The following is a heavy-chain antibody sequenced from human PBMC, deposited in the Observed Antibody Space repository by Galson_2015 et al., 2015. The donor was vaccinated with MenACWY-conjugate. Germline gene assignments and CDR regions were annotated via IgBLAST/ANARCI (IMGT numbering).Heavy chain of an antibody. Sequence: SLRLSCAASGFTFSSYAMSWVRQAPGKGLEWVSAISGSGGSTYYADSVKGRFTISRDNSKNTLYLQMNSLRAEDTAVYYCAKDCFRGYSGYDGDYWGQGTLVTVSS. J-gene: IGHJ4*02. D-gene: IGHD5-12*01. CDR1: GFTFSSYA. CDR2: ISGSGGST. V-gene: IGHV3-23*01. CDR3: AKDCFRGYSGYDGDY.